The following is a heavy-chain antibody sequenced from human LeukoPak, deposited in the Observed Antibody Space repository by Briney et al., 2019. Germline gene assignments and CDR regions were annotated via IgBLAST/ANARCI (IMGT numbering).Heavy chain of an antibody. V-gene: IGHV5-51*01. J-gene: IGHJ1*01. CDR3: ARQDRVLSYCGGDCYRAFQH. Sequence: GESLKISCKGSGYSFTSYWIGWVRQMPGKGLEWMGIIYPGDSDTRYSPSFQGQVTISADKSISTAYLQWSSLKASDTAMYYCARQDRVLSYCGGDCYRAFQHWGQGTLVTVSS. CDR1: GYSFTSYW. CDR2: IYPGDSDT. D-gene: IGHD2-21*02.